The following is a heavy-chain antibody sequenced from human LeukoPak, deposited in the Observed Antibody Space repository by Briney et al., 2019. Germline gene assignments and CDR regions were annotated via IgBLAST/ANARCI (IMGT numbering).Heavy chain of an antibody. Sequence: GASVKVSCKASGYTFTSYYMHWVRQAPGQGLEWVGWLSPYSGNTNYAQKVQGRVIMTTDTSASKAYMELRSLRSEDTAMYFCTRVGGYSPSSTGGNAFDIWGQGTMVTVSS. V-gene: IGHV1-18*04. CDR1: GYTFTSYY. CDR2: LSPYSGNT. D-gene: IGHD6-6*01. J-gene: IGHJ3*02. CDR3: TRVGGYSPSSTGGNAFDI.